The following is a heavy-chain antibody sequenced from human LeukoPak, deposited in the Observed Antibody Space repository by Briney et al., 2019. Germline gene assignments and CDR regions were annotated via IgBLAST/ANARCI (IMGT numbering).Heavy chain of an antibody. Sequence: SETLSLTCTVSGDSISSYYWSWIRQPPGKGLEWIGYIHYSGSTNYNPSLKSRVTISIDKSKNQFSLKLSSVTAADTAVYYCASALAGGGQYDAFDIWDQGTMVTVSS. CDR2: IHYSGST. J-gene: IGHJ3*02. CDR1: GDSISSYY. V-gene: IGHV4-59*08. D-gene: IGHD2-15*01. CDR3: ASALAGGGQYDAFDI.